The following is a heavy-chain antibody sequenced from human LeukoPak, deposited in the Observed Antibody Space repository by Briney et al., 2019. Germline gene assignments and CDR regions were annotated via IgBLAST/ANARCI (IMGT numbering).Heavy chain of an antibody. CDR1: GFTFSGYT. CDR3: AKMVREFYTISYYFDY. D-gene: IGHD2-8*01. V-gene: IGHV3-23*01. CDR2: ISGSGAGT. J-gene: IGHJ4*02. Sequence: GGSLRLSCAASGFTFSGYTMNWVRQGPGKGLEWVSGISGSGAGTYYADSVKGRFTISRDNSKNTLYLQINSLRADDTAVYYCAKMVREFYTISYYFDYWGQGTLVTVSP.